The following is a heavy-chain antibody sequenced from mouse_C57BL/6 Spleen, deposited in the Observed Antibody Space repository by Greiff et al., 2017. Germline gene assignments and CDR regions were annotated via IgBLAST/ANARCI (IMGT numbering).Heavy chain of an antibody. CDR2: LYPGDGVT. CDR3: ARSKDPDGYYVAY. Sequence: QVQLQQSGPELVKPGASVKISCKASGYAFSSSWMNWVKQRPGKGLEWIGRLYPGDGVTNYNGKFKGKATLTADKSSSTAYMQLSSLTSEDSAVYFCARSKDPDGYYVAYWGQGTTLTVSS. D-gene: IGHD2-3*01. CDR1: GYAFSSSW. J-gene: IGHJ2*01. V-gene: IGHV1-82*01.